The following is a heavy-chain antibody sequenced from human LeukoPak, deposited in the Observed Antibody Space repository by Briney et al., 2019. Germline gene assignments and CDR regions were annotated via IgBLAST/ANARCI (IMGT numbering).Heavy chain of an antibody. V-gene: IGHV1-8*01. J-gene: IGHJ4*02. CDR1: GYTFTSYD. Sequence: SVKVSCKASGYTFTSYDINWVRQATGQGLEWMGWMNPNSGHTGYARKFQGRITMTRNTPISTAYMELSSLGSEDTAVYYCATVTRDCSRASCYNYWGQGTLVTVSS. D-gene: IGHD2-2*02. CDR3: ATVTRDCSRASCYNY. CDR2: MNPNSGHT.